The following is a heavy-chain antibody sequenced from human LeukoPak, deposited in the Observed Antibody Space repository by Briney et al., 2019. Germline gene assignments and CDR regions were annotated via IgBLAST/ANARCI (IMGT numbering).Heavy chain of an antibody. V-gene: IGHV4-59*12. D-gene: IGHD1-26*01. Sequence: PSETLSLTCTVSGGSISSYYWSWIRQPPGKGLEWIGYIYYSGSTNYNPSLKSRVTISVDTSKNQFSLKLSSVTAADTAVYYCAIAGSYSGAFDIWGQGTMVTVSS. CDR3: AIAGSYSGAFDI. J-gene: IGHJ3*02. CDR1: GGSISSYY. CDR2: IYYSGST.